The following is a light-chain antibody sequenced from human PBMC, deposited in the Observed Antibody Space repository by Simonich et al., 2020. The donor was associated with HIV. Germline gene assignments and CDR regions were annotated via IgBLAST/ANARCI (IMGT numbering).Light chain of an antibody. CDR3: QQFNSYPQT. J-gene: IGKJ5*01. V-gene: IGKV1-5*03. CDR2: KAS. Sequence: DIQMTQSPSTLSASVGDRVTITCRASESISSWLAWYQQKSGKAPKLLIYKASSLKSGVPSRFSGSGSGTEFTLTISSLQPEDFATYYCQQFNSYPQTFGQGTRLEIK. CDR1: ESISSW.